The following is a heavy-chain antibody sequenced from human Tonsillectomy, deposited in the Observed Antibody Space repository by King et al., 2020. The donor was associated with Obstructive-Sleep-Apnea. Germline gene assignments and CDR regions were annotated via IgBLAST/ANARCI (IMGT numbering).Heavy chain of an antibody. V-gene: IGHV5-51*01. CDR1: GYSFTSKW. CDR3: ARAGIAVAGSWGIDY. D-gene: IGHD6-19*01. CDR2: IYPGDSDT. J-gene: IGHJ4*02. Sequence: QLVQSGAEVKKPGESLKISCKGSGYSFTSKWIIWVRQMPGKGLELMGGIYPGDSDTRYSPSFQGKVTSSADRSISTAYLQWRSLKASDTAMYFCARAGIAVAGSWGIDYWGQGSLVTASS.